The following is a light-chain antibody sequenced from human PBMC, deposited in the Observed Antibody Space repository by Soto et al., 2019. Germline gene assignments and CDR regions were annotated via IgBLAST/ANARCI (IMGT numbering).Light chain of an antibody. CDR1: QSVSSN. J-gene: IGKJ4*01. CDR3: QQYNNWPLT. Sequence: EVVMTQSPATLSVSLGDRATLSCRASQSVSSNLAWYQQKPGQAPRLLIYGASTRATGIPARFSGSGSGTEFTLTIGSLQSEDFAVYSCQQYNNWPLTFGGGTKVDIK. V-gene: IGKV3-15*01. CDR2: GAS.